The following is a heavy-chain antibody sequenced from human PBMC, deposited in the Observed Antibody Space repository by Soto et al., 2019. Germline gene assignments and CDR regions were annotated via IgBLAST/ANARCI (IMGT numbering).Heavy chain of an antibody. CDR3: AAYGRLFDAFDL. CDR2: IYHSGST. V-gene: IGHV4-30-2*01. J-gene: IGHJ3*01. Sequence: QLQLQESGSGLVKPSQTLSLTCAVSGGSISSGGYSWSWIRQPPGKGLEWIGYIYHSGSTYYNPSLKSRVTIAVERSKNQFSLKLSSVTAADTAVYYCAAYGRLFDAFDLWGQGTMVTVSS. CDR1: GGSISSGGYS. D-gene: IGHD4-17*01.